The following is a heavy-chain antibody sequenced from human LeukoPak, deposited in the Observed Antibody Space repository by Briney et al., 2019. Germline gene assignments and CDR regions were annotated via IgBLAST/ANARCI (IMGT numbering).Heavy chain of an antibody. Sequence: PSETLSLTCAVSGGSISGDSWNWIRQPPGKGLEWIGEIDHSGNLNYNPSLKSRVTISVDTSKNQFSLRLSSVTAADTAVYYCARGITKSDPIVVVPAAIRVAQAFDYWGQGTLVTVSS. CDR1: GGSISGDS. CDR3: ARGITKSDPIVVVPAAIRVAQAFDY. J-gene: IGHJ4*02. V-gene: IGHV4-34*01. CDR2: IDHSGNL. D-gene: IGHD2-2*01.